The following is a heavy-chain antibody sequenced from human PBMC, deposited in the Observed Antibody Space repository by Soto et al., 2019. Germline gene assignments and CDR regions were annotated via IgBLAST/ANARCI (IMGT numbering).Heavy chain of an antibody. D-gene: IGHD1-1*01. CDR3: AREPGTAYYFGY. V-gene: IGHV3-53*01. CDR2: IYSGGST. Sequence: PGRSLRLSCAASGLTVSSNYMSCVRQAPGKGLEWVSVIYSGGSTYYAVSVKGRFTISRDNSKNTLYLQMNSLRAEDTAVYYCAREPGTAYYFGYWGQGTLVTVSS. J-gene: IGHJ4*02. CDR1: GLTVSSNY.